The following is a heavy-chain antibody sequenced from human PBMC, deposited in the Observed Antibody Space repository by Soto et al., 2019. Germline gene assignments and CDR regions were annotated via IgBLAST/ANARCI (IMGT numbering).Heavy chain of an antibody. D-gene: IGHD3-22*01. J-gene: IGHJ4*02. CDR1: GRTFSSYA. CDR3: ASHSTPSSGYPGPLDY. CDR2: IIPIFGTA. V-gene: IGHV1-69*13. Sequence: ASVKVSCTASGRTFSSYAISWVRQAPGQGLEWMGGIIPIFGTANYAQKFQGRVTITADESTSTAYMELSSLRSEDTAVYYCASHSTPSSGYPGPLDYWRQGTVVTVSS.